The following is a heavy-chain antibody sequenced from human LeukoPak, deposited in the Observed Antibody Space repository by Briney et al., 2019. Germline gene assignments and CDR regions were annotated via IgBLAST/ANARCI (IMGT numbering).Heavy chain of an antibody. CDR3: ARVGRGYSFNVYCFDY. D-gene: IGHD5-18*01. CDR2: ISYDGNNK. Sequence: RPGGSLRLSCAASGFTFSSFALHWVRQAPGKGLQWVAVISYDGNNKYYADSVKGRFTISRDNSKNTLYLQMNNLRAQDTAVYYCARVGRGYSFNVYCFDYWGQGTLVTVSS. CDR1: GFTFSSFA. V-gene: IGHV3-30*01. J-gene: IGHJ4*02.